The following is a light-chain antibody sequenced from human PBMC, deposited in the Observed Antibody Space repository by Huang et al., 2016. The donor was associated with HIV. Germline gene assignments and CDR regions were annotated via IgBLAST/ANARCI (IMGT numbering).Light chain of an antibody. V-gene: IGKV1-33*01. CDR2: DAS. J-gene: IGKJ2*01. CDR3: QHYHSLPYT. Sequence: DIQMTQSPSSLSASIGDRVTITCQANQDIKNYLSWYQQRPGKAPQLLISDASNLQTVLPSRFSGGGSGTDFTLTISSLQSEDIATYYCQHYHSLPYTFGQGTKLEIK. CDR1: QDIKNY.